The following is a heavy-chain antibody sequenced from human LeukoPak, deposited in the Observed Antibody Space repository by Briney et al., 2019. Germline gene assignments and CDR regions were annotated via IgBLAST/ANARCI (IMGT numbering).Heavy chain of an antibody. J-gene: IGHJ5*02. V-gene: IGHV1-69*04. CDR3: ARDTTAMAKNWFDP. D-gene: IGHD5-18*01. Sequence: GASVKVSCKASVCTFSSYAISWVRQAPGQGLEWMGRIIPILGIANYAQKFQGRVTITADKTTSTAYMELSSLRSEDTAVYYCARDTTAMAKNWFDPWGQGTLVTVSS. CDR1: VCTFSSYA. CDR2: IIPILGIA.